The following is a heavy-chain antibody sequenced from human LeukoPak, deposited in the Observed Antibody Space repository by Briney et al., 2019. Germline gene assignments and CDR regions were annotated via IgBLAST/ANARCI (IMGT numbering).Heavy chain of an antibody. V-gene: IGHV3-48*01. Sequence: GGSLRLSCAASGFTFSSYSMNWVRQAPGKGLEWVSYISSSSSTIYYADSVKGRFTISRDNAKNSLYLQMNSLRAEDTAVYYCARDRARAAAGRFDYWGQGTLVTVSS. CDR3: ARDRARAAAGRFDY. J-gene: IGHJ4*02. CDR1: GFTFSSYS. D-gene: IGHD6-13*01. CDR2: ISSSSSTI.